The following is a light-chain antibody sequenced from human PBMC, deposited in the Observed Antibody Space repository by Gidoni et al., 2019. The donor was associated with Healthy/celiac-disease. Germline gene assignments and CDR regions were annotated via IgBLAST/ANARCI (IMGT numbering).Light chain of an antibody. J-gene: IGLJ1*01. CDR1: SSYVGDYNY. CDR2: EVS. Sequence: QSALTQPASVSGSPGQSITISCTGTSSYVGDYNYVSWYQQHPGKAPKLMIYEVSNRPSGGSNRFSGSKSGNTASLTIAGLQAEDEADYYCSSYTSRKIHVFGTGTKVTVL. V-gene: IGLV2-14*01. CDR3: SSYTSRKIHV.